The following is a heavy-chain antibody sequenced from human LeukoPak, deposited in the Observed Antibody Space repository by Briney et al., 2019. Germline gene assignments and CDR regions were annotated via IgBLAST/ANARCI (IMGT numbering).Heavy chain of an antibody. D-gene: IGHD3-10*01. CDR3: AKADYYGSGSYEGVFDY. CDR2: ISGSGGST. V-gene: IGHV3-23*01. J-gene: IGHJ4*02. CDR1: GFTFSSYA. Sequence: PVGSLRLSCAASGFTFSSYAMNWVRQAPGKGLEWVSAISGSGGSTYYTDSVKGRFTISRDNSKNTLYLQMNSLRAEDTAIYYCAKADYYGSGSYEGVFDYWGQGTLVTVSS.